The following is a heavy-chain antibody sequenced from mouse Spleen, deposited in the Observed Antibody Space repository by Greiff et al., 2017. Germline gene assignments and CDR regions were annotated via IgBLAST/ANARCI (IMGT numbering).Heavy chain of an antibody. Sequence: EVQVVESGGGLVKPGGSLKLSSAASGFTFSDYGMHWVRQAPEKGLEWVAYISSGSSTIYYADTVKGRFTISRDNAKNTLFLQMTSLRSEDTAMYYCARAYYDYDDGAYYYAMDYWGQGTSVTVSS. V-gene: IGHV5-17*01. D-gene: IGHD2-4*01. CDR1: GFTFSDYG. CDR3: ARAYYDYDDGAYYYAMDY. CDR2: ISSGSSTI. J-gene: IGHJ4*01.